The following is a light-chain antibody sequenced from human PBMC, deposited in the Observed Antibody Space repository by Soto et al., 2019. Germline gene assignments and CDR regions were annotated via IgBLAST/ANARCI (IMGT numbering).Light chain of an antibody. CDR3: QQVHDYPIT. J-gene: IGKJ4*01. CDR2: GAS. V-gene: IGKV1-9*01. Sequence: DIPLTQSPSFLSASVGDRVTVTCRSSQDIGSYLAWYQQKPGKAPKVLIYGASTLQSGVPPRFGGSGSGTAFTLTISSLQPEDFTNYFCQQVHDYPITFGGGTKVEIK. CDR1: QDIGSY.